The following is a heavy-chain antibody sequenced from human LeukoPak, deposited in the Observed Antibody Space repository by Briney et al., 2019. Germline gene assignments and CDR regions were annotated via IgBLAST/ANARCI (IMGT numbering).Heavy chain of an antibody. CDR1: GFTFSSHW. CDR3: ARSTITIFGVADAFDI. CDR2: ISSSSSTI. D-gene: IGHD3-3*01. J-gene: IGHJ3*02. V-gene: IGHV3-48*01. Sequence: GGSLRLSCAASGFTFSSHWMSWVRQAPGKGLEWVSYISSSSSTIYYADSVKGRFTISRDNAKNSLYLQMNSLRAEDTAVYYCARSTITIFGVADAFDIWGQGTMVTVSS.